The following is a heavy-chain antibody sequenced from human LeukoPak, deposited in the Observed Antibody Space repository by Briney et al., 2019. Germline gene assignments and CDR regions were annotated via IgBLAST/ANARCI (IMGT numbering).Heavy chain of an antibody. CDR3: ARDYSDSSGYYTY. J-gene: IGHJ4*02. CDR1: GGSISGSSYY. D-gene: IGHD3-22*01. Sequence: SETLSLTCTVSGGSISGSSYYWGWIRQPPGKGLEWIGSIYYSGSTYYNPSLKSRVTISVDTSKNQFSLKLNSVTATDTAVYYCARDYSDSSGYYTYWGQGTLVTVSS. V-gene: IGHV4-39*02. CDR2: IYYSGST.